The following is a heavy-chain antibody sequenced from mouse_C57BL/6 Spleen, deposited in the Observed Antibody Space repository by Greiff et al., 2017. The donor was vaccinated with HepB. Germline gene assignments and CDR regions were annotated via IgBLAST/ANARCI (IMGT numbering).Heavy chain of an antibody. CDR1: GYTFTDYY. D-gene: IGHD1-1*01. Sequence: VQVVESGAELVRPGASVKLSCKASGYTFTDYYINWVKQRPGQGLEWIARIYPGSGNTYYNEKFKGKATLTAEKSSSTAYMQLSSLTSEDSAVYFCARDAGLYYYGSSYYYAMDYWGQGTSVTVSS. CDR2: IYPGSGNT. V-gene: IGHV1-76*01. CDR3: ARDAGLYYYGSSYYYAMDY. J-gene: IGHJ4*01.